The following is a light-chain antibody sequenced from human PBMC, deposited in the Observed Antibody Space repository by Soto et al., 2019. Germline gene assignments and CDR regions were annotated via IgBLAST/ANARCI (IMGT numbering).Light chain of an antibody. Sequence: QSALTQPASVSGSPGQSITFSCTGTSSDIGRYDYVSWYRQHPGEAPKLIIFEVNNRPSGVSNRFSGSKSGNTASLTIFGLQVEDEALYFCSSYTSASALGIFGGGTKLTVL. CDR1: SSDIGRYDY. CDR2: EVN. J-gene: IGLJ2*01. V-gene: IGLV2-14*01. CDR3: SSYTSASALGI.